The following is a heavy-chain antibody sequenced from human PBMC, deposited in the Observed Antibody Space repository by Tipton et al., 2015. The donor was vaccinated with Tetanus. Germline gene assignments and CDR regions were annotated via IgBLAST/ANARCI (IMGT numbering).Heavy chain of an antibody. CDR1: GGSISSSSYY. J-gene: IGHJ4*02. V-gene: IGHV4-39*01. CDR3: ATVPTIAVTGTALGGY. D-gene: IGHD6-19*01. Sequence: TLSLTCTVSGGSISSSSYYWGWVRQPPGKGLEWIGKIYYSGITYYNPSLKSRLTISEDSSKNQFFLRINSVTAADTAVYYCATVPTIAVTGTALGGYWGQGTLVTVSS. CDR2: IYYSGIT.